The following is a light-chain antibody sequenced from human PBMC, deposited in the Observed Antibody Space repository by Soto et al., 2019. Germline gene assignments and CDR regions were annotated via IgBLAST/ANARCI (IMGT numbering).Light chain of an antibody. CDR2: DVS. V-gene: IGLV2-14*01. CDR1: TSDVGGYNY. J-gene: IGLJ2*01. Sequence: QLVLTQPASVSGSPGQSITISCTGTTSDVGGYNYVSWYQQHPGKAPKLMIYDVSNRPSGVSNRFSGSKSGNTASLTISGLQTEDEAYYYCSSYTSSSTLVVFGGGTQLTVL. CDR3: SSYTSSSTLVV.